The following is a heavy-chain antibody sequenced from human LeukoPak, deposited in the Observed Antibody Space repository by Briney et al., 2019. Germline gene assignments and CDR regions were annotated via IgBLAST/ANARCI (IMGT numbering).Heavy chain of an antibody. CDR2: IWYDGSNQ. Sequence: GGSLRRSCEASGFTFSRFGMHWVRQAPGKGLEWVAVIWYDGSNQDYADSVKGRFTISRDNSKNTLYLQVSSLRAEDTAVYFCARDRIIYGDYGDAFDIWGQGTMVTVSS. CDR3: ARDRIIYGDYGDAFDI. J-gene: IGHJ3*02. CDR1: GFTFSRFG. V-gene: IGHV3-33*01. D-gene: IGHD4-17*01.